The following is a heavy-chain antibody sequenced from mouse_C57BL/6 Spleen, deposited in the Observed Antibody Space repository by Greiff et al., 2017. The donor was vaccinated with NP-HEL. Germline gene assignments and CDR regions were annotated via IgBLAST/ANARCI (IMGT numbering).Heavy chain of an antibody. V-gene: IGHV5-4*01. J-gene: IGHJ3*01. Sequence: EVQRVESGGGLVKPGGSLKLSCAASGFTFSSYAMSWVRQTPEKRLEWVATISDGGSYTYYPDNVKGRFTISRDNAKNNLYLQMSHLKSEDTAMYYCARNYDYPSWFAYWGQGTLVTVSA. CDR2: ISDGGSYT. CDR3: ARNYDYPSWFAY. D-gene: IGHD2-4*01. CDR1: GFTFSSYA.